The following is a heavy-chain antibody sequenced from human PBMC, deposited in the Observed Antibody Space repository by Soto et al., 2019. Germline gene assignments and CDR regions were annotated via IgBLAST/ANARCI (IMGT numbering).Heavy chain of an antibody. CDR1: GFTFSSYW. CDR2: VNSDGSST. Sequence: EVQLVESGGGLVQPGGSLRLSCAASGFTFSSYWMHWVRQAPGKGLVWVSCVNSDGSSTSYADSVKGRFTISRDNAKNTAFLQMISLRAEDTAVYYCARARYGSGPLGYWCQGTPVTVSS. V-gene: IGHV3-74*01. J-gene: IGHJ4*02. D-gene: IGHD3-10*01. CDR3: ARARYGSGPLGY.